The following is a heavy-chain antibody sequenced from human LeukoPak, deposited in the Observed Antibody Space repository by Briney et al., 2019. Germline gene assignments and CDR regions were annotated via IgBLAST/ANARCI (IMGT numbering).Heavy chain of an antibody. J-gene: IGHJ3*02. CDR2: IYYSGST. CDR1: GGSISSYY. D-gene: IGHD6-19*01. Sequence: SETLSLTCTVSGGSISSYYWSWIRQPPGKGLEWIGYIYYSGSTNYNPSLKSRVTISVDTSKNQFSLKLSSVTAADTAVYYCARASSSGWYAGAFDIWGQGTMITVSS. CDR3: ARASSSGWYAGAFDI. V-gene: IGHV4-59*01.